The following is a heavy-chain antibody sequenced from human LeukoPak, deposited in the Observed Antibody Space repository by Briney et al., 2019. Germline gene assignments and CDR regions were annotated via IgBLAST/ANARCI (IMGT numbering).Heavy chain of an antibody. CDR3: ARPRYCSGSNCYAFDY. V-gene: IGHV3-23*01. J-gene: IGHJ4*02. D-gene: IGHD2-15*01. CDR1: GFTFSSYT. Sequence: GGSLRLSCAASGFTFSSYTMSWVRQAPGKGLEWVSGVSGSGGNTYYADSVKGRFTISRDNSKNTLYLQMNSLRAEDTAVYYCARPRYCSGSNCYAFDYWGQGTMVTVSS. CDR2: VSGSGGNT.